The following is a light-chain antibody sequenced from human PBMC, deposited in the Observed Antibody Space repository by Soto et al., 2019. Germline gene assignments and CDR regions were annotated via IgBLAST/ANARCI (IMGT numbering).Light chain of an antibody. V-gene: IGKV3-11*01. CDR1: QSVSSY. Sequence: EIVLTQSPATLSLSPGERATLSCRASQSVSSYLAWYQQKPGQAPRLLIYDASNRATGIPARLSGSGSGTEFTLTISSLEPEDFAVYYCQQRSNWLMYTFGQGTKLEIK. CDR3: QQRSNWLMYT. J-gene: IGKJ2*01. CDR2: DAS.